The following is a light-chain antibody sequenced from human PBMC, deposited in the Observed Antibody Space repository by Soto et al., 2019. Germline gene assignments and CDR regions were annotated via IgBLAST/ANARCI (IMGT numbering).Light chain of an antibody. V-gene: IGKV1-5*03. J-gene: IGKJ3*01. Sequence: DIQMTQSPSTLSASVGDRVTITCRASQSISSWLAWYQQKPGKAPKLLIYKASSLESGVPSRFSGRGSGTEFTLTISSLQPDDFATYYCQQYNSYSGTFGPGTKVDIK. CDR2: KAS. CDR1: QSISSW. CDR3: QQYNSYSGT.